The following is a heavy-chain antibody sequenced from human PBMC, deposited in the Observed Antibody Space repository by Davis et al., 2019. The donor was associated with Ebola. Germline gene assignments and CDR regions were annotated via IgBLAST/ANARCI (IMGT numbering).Heavy chain of an antibody. CDR1: GFTFSSYG. J-gene: IGHJ6*02. V-gene: IGHV3-33*01. D-gene: IGHD3-10*01. CDR3: ARGGVDYGMDV. Sequence: GESLKISCAASGFTFSSYGMHWVRQAPGKGLEWVAVIWYDGSNKYYADSVKGRFTISRDNAKNSLYLQMNSLRAEDTAVYYCARGGVDYGMDVWGQGTTVTVSS. CDR2: IWYDGSNK.